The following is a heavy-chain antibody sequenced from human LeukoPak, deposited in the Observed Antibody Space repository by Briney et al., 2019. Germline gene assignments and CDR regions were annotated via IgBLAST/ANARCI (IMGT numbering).Heavy chain of an antibody. CDR2: ISSSSSYI. CDR3: ASGNYGDQQPFDY. Sequence: PGESLRLSCAASGFTFSSYSMNWVRQAPGKGLEWVSSISSSSSYIYYADSVKGRFTISRDNAKNSLYLQMNSLRAEDTAVYYCASGNYGDQQPFDYWGQGTLVTVSS. V-gene: IGHV3-21*01. D-gene: IGHD4-17*01. J-gene: IGHJ4*02. CDR1: GFTFSSYS.